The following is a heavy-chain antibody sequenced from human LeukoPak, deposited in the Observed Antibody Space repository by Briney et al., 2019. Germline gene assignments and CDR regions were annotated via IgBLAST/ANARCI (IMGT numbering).Heavy chain of an antibody. CDR1: GYTFTSYA. CDR2: IIPTFGTA. J-gene: IGHJ5*02. D-gene: IGHD3-9*01. Sequence: SVKVSCKASGYTFTSYAISWVRQAPGQGLEWMGGIIPTFGTANYAQKFQGRVTITADESTSTAYMELSSLRSEDTAVYYCARVGDRTLGRYYDILTGYFDPWGQGTLVTVSS. V-gene: IGHV1-69*13. CDR3: ARVGDRTLGRYYDILTGYFDP.